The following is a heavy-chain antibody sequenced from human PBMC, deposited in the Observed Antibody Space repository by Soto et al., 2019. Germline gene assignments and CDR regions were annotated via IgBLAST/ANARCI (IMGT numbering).Heavy chain of an antibody. CDR3: ARGQCTSTSCDGSDYYYGLDV. D-gene: IGHD2-2*01. CDR1: GYTFTGYY. CDR2: INPNSGDT. J-gene: IGHJ6*02. Sequence: QVQLVQSGAEVKKPGASVKVSCKASGYTFTGYYMHWVRQAPGQGLEWMGWINPNSGDTSYAQKFQGRVTMTRDTSITTAYMELSRLRSDDTDVFYCARGQCTSTSCDGSDYYYGLDVWGQGTTVTVSS. V-gene: IGHV1-2*02.